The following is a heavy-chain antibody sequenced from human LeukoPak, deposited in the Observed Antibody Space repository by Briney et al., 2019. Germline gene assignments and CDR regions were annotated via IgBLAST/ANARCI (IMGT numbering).Heavy chain of an antibody. CDR2: IWYDGSNK. V-gene: IGHV3-30*02. D-gene: IGHD3-22*01. J-gene: IGHJ3*02. CDR3: AKDAISSGLREGAAFDI. CDR1: GFTFSSYG. Sequence: GGSLRLSCAASGFTFSSYGMHWVRQAPGKGLEWVAFIWYDGSNKYYADSVKGRFTISRDNSKNTLYLQMHSLRAEDTAVYYCAKDAISSGLREGAAFDIWGQGTMVTVSS.